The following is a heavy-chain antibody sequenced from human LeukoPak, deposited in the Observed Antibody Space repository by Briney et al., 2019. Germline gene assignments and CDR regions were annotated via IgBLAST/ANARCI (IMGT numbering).Heavy chain of an antibody. CDR3: ARHEWGGSSNFDY. CDR2: IYNTGYT. V-gene: IGHV4-59*08. Sequence: SETLSLTCTVSGGSVSIFYWSWIRQPPGKGLEWIGYIYNTGYTDYNASLKRRVTISIDTANNQFSLKLTSVTAADTAVYFCARHEWGGSSNFDYWGRGTLVTVSS. D-gene: IGHD1-26*01. J-gene: IGHJ4*02. CDR1: GGSVSIFY.